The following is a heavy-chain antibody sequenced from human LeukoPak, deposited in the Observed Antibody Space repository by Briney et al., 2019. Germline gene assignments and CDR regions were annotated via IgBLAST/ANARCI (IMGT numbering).Heavy chain of an antibody. CDR1: GFSLSNYG. J-gene: IGHJ4*02. V-gene: IGHV3-23*01. CDR3: ANENDYLDF. Sequence: GGSLRLSCVVSGFSLSNYGMTWVRQAPGKGLEWVSAISRNGDDRYYTDSVKGRFTVSRDTSKNTLYLEMNFVRVDDTAIYYCANENDYLDFWGQGALVTVSS. CDR2: ISRNGDDR.